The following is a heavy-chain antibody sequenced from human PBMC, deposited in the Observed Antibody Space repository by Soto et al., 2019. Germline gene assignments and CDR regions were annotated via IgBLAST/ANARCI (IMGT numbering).Heavy chain of an antibody. CDR3: ARDQQWLVLSRGLDY. J-gene: IGHJ4*02. Sequence: PGGSLRLSCAASGFTFSSYAMHWVRQAPGKGLEWVAVISYDGSNKYYADSVKGRFTISRDNSKNTLYLQMNSLRAEDTAVYYSARDQQWLVLSRGLDYWGQGTLVTVSS. D-gene: IGHD6-19*01. CDR2: ISYDGSNK. CDR1: GFTFSSYA. V-gene: IGHV3-30-3*01.